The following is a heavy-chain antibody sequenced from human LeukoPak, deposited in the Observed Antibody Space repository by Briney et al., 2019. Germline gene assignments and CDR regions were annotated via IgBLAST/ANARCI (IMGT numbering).Heavy chain of an antibody. CDR3: ARGPYDFWSAYSFNWFDP. Sequence: EPSETLSLTCTVSGGSISSYYWSWIRQPPGKGLEWIGYIYYSGSTNYNPSLKSRVTISVDTSKNQFSLKLSSVSAADTAVYYCARGPYDFWSAYSFNWFDPWGQGTLVTVSS. CDR2: IYYSGST. V-gene: IGHV4-59*01. J-gene: IGHJ5*02. D-gene: IGHD3-3*01. CDR1: GGSISSYY.